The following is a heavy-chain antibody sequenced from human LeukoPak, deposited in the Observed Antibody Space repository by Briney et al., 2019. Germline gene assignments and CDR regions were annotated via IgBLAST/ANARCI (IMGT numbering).Heavy chain of an antibody. CDR3: ARDRGWSTFDY. V-gene: IGHV3-7*01. J-gene: IGHJ4*02. CDR1: GFTFRSYW. CDR2: IKEDGGEK. Sequence: GGSLRLSCGASGFTFRSYWMAWVRQAPGKGLEWVANIKEDGGEKYYIDSVRGRFTISRDNAKNSLYLQMNGLRVEDTALYYCARDRGWSTFDYWGQGSLVTVSS. D-gene: IGHD6-19*01.